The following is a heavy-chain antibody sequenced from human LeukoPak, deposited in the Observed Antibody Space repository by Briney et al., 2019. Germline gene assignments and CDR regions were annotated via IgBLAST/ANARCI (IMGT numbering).Heavy chain of an antibody. D-gene: IGHD6-19*01. Sequence: SETLSLTCAVYGGSFSGYYWSWLRQPPGKGLEWIGEINHSGSTNYNPSLKSRVTISVDTSKNQFSLKLSSVTAADTAVYYCARHSKGSGWYSALGNNWFGPWGQGTLVTVSS. CDR3: ARHSKGSGWYSALGNNWFGP. CDR1: GGSFSGYY. J-gene: IGHJ5*02. V-gene: IGHV4-34*01. CDR2: INHSGST.